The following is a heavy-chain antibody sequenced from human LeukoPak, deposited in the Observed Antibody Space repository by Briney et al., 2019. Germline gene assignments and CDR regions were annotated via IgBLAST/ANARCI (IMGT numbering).Heavy chain of an antibody. J-gene: IGHJ3*02. D-gene: IGHD4/OR15-4a*01. CDR2: ISTSGSI. V-gene: IGHV4-4*07. CDR3: TRDGAKGTSGDAFDI. CDR1: GGSTSGYF. Sequence: SETLSLTCTVSGGSTSGYFWSWIRQPAGKGLEWIGRISTSGSITYNPSLKSRVTLSVDTSTNHLSLMMSSVTAADTAVYYCTRDGAKGTSGDAFDIWSQGTMVTVSS.